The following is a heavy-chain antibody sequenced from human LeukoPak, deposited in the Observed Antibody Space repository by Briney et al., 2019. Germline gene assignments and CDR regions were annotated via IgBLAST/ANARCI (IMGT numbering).Heavy chain of an antibody. V-gene: IGHV3-11*01. J-gene: IGHJ4*02. CDR1: GGSISSYY. CDR2: ISSSGSTI. Sequence: LSLTCTVSGGSISSYYWSWIRQAPGKGLEWVSYISSSGSTIYYADSVKGRFTISRDNAKNSLYLQMNSLRAEDTAVYYCARDCSSTSCLDYWGQGTLVTVSS. CDR3: ARDCSSTSCLDY. D-gene: IGHD2-2*01.